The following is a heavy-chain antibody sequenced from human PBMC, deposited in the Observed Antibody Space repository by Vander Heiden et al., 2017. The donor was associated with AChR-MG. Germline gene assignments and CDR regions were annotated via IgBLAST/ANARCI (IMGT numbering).Heavy chain of an antibody. V-gene: IGHV3-30*18. CDR3: ANSRLLYGDYAALGY. D-gene: IGHD4-17*01. J-gene: IGHJ4*02. CDR1: GFTFRDYG. Sequence: QVQLVESGGGVVQPGRSLRLACAASGFTFRDYGMHWVRQAPGKGLEWVAVISYDGSNKYYADSVKGRFTISRDNSKDTLYLQMNSLRGEDTAVYYCANSRLLYGDYAALGYWGQGTLVTVSS. CDR2: ISYDGSNK.